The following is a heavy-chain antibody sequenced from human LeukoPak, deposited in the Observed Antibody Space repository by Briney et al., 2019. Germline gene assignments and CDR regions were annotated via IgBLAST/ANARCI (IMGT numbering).Heavy chain of an antibody. D-gene: IGHD3-3*01. CDR1: GGSFSGYY. Sequence: PSETLSLTCAVYGGSFSGYYWSWIRQPPGKGLEWIGEINHSGSTNHNPSLKGRVTISVDTSKNQFSLKLSSVTAADTAVYYCARSLDFWSGYSASHAFDIWGQGTMVTVSS. CDR3: ARSLDFWSGYSASHAFDI. V-gene: IGHV4-34*01. CDR2: INHSGST. J-gene: IGHJ3*02.